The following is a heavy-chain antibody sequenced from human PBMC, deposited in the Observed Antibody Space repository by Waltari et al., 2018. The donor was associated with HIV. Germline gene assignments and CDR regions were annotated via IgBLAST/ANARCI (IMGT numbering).Heavy chain of an antibody. CDR1: GILVTRLS. CDR2: FNPEDGET. J-gene: IGHJ4*02. Sequence: QLEQPGAVVKKPGASVRVSCTVSGILVTRLSIHWVRQTREKRLEWMGQFNPEDGETTYAQKFQGRVTMTQDTSTNTAYLELSSLRSEDTAVFYCATDVCVTGTPRGTCDWGQGTLVTVSS. CDR3: ATDVCVTGTPRGTCD. V-gene: IGHV1-24*01. D-gene: IGHD3-16*01.